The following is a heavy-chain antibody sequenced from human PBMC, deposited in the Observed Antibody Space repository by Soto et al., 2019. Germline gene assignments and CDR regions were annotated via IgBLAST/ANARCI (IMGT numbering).Heavy chain of an antibody. V-gene: IGHV1-2*02. CDR3: AREEGFRITMDRGRWFDP. CDR1: GYTFTGYY. CDR2: VTPISGDT. D-gene: IGHD3-10*01. Sequence: QIQLVQSGAEVKKPVASVKVSCRASGYTFTGYYLHWVRQAPGQWLEWMGWVTPISGDTNYAQKFQDSVILTRDRSITTVHMELSRLRSDDTAVYYCAREEGFRITMDRGRWFDPWGQGTLVTVSS. J-gene: IGHJ5*02.